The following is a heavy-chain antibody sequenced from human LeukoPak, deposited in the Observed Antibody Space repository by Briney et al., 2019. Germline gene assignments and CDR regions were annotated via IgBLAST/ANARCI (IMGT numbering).Heavy chain of an antibody. D-gene: IGHD5-18*01. J-gene: IGHJ5*02. CDR2: IKQDGSEK. CDR1: GFTFSSYW. CDR3: TTDPRGIQLFDP. Sequence: AGGSLRLSCAASGFTFSSYWMSWVRQAPGKGLEWVANIKQDGSEKYYVDSVKGRFTISRDNAKNSLYLQMNSLKTEDTAVYYCTTDPRGIQLFDPWGQGTLVTVSS. V-gene: IGHV3-7*03.